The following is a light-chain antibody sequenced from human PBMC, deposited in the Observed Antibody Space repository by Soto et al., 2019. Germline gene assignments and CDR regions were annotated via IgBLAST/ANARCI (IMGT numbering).Light chain of an antibody. Sequence: QSALTQPAPVSGSPGQSITISCTGASSDVGIYDLVSWYQHHPGKAPKLMIYEASKRPSGVSNRFSGSKSGNTASLTISGLQAEDEADYYCCSYSGSYVFGTGTKVTVL. J-gene: IGLJ1*01. CDR2: EAS. CDR1: SSDVGIYDL. V-gene: IGLV2-23*01. CDR3: CSYSGSYV.